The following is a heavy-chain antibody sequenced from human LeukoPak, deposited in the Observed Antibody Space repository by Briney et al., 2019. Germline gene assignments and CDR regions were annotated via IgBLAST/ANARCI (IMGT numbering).Heavy chain of an antibody. D-gene: IGHD3-22*01. CDR3: EREGGYYYSSEVGFDS. CDR1: VLLLWLY. Sequence: GGSQRLPCSLCVLLLWLYSMLGPRQAPGKGLEWVSGMSGSGGSTYYADSVKGRFTISRDNSTNTLYLQMNSLRAEEPAEYYSEREGGYYYSSEVGFDSWGQGTLVTVSS. V-gene: IGHV3-23*01. J-gene: IGHJ4*02. CDR2: MSGSGGST.